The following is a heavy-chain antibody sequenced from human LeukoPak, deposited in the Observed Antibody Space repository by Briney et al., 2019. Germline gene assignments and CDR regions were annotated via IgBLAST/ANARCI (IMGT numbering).Heavy chain of an antibody. D-gene: IGHD3-22*01. CDR1: GFTFSSYG. J-gene: IGHJ4*02. CDR3: ASSYYYDSSGLGSY. V-gene: IGHV3-33*01. Sequence: GGSLRLSCAASGFTFSSYGMHWVRQAPGKGLEWVAVIWYDGSNKYYADSVKGRFTISRDNSKNTLYLQMNRLRAEDTAVYYCASSYYYDSSGLGSYWGQGTLVTVSS. CDR2: IWYDGSNK.